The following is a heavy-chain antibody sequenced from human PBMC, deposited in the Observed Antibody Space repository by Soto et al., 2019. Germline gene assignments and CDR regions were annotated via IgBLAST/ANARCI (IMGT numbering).Heavy chain of an antibody. CDR3: ARFRRGPAALFDKN. Sequence: SETLSLTCAVYGGPFSGFYWSWIRQPPGKELEWIGEINQSGTTNYNPSLKSRVTMSVDTSKKQFSLNLRSVTAADTAIYYCARFRRGPAALFDKNWGPGTLVTVSS. V-gene: IGHV4-34*01. J-gene: IGHJ4*02. D-gene: IGHD2-2*01. CDR1: GGPFSGFY. CDR2: INQSGTT.